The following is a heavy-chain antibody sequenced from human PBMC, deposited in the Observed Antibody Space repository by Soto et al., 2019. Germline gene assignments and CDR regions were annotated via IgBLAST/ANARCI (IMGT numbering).Heavy chain of an antibody. CDR3: AKDLEPREREYYYDSSGYYYYYYYGMDV. CDR1: GFTFSSYA. Sequence: PGGSLRLSCAASGFTFSSYAMSWVRQAPGKGLEWVSAISGSGGSTYYADSVKGRFTISRDNSKNTLYLQMNSLRAEDTAVYYCAKDLEPREREYYYDSSGYYYYYYYGMDVWGQGTTVTVSS. V-gene: IGHV3-23*01. D-gene: IGHD3-22*01. CDR2: ISGSGGST. J-gene: IGHJ6*02.